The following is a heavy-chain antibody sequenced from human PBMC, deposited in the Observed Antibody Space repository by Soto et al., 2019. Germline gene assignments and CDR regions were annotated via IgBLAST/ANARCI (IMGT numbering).Heavy chain of an antibody. CDR1: GFTFSNYW. CDR3: ARGDCVGGSCYSLAGSFYYYMDV. V-gene: IGHV3-74*01. J-gene: IGHJ6*03. D-gene: IGHD2-15*01. Sequence: EVKLVESGGGLVQPGGSLRLSCAASGFTFSNYWMYWVRQAPGQGLVWVSRINSDGSVSRYADSVKGRLTISRDNVKNTLYLQMNSRRVEDTAVYYCARGDCVGGSCYSLAGSFYYYMDVWGKGTTSPSS. CDR2: INSDGSVS.